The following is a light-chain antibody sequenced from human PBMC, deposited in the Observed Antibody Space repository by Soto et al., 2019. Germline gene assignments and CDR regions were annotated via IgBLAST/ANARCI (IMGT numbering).Light chain of an antibody. CDR1: SSNIGSNY. CDR3: AAWDDSLSGVV. Sequence: QSVLTQPPSASATPGQRVTMSCSGSSSNIGSNYVYWYQQVPGTAPKLLIYRHNQRPSGVPDRFSGSKSGTSASLAISGLRSEDEADYYCAAWDDSLSGVVFGGGTKVTVL. V-gene: IGLV1-47*01. J-gene: IGLJ2*01. CDR2: RHN.